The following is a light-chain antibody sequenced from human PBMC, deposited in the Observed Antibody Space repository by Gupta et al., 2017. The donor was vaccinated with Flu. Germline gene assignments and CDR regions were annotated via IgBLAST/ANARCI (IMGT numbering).Light chain of an antibody. J-gene: IGLJ2*01. CDR2: VTNDGSR. V-gene: IGLV4-69*01. CDR1: TGHSNYA. Sequence: LVLTQPPSASASLGASVTLTCTLSTGHSNYAVAWHQQQPEKGPRYLMKVTNDGSRTGGDGTPDRFSGASSGVDRYRTISSLDAEDECYDDCQAWGTVLVFGGGTRLTVL. CDR3: QAWGTVLV.